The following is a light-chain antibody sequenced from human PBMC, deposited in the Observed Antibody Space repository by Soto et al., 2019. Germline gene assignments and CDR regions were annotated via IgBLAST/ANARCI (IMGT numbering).Light chain of an antibody. CDR3: CTCAGNSEV. CDR1: SGDVGGYNL. J-gene: IGLJ1*01. Sequence: QSALTQPASVSLSPGQSITIPCTATSGDVGGYNLVSWYQQHRGKAPKLMIDEVTERPSGVSNRFSGSKSGNTASLTISGIQHEDAGYSYCCTCAGNSEVFGSGTKVTVL. V-gene: IGLV2-23*02. CDR2: EVT.